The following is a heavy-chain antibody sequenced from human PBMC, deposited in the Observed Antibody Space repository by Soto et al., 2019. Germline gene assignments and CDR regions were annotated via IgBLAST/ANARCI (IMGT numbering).Heavy chain of an antibody. CDR2: ISGSGGST. Sequence: GGSLRLSCAASGFTFSSYAMSWVRQAPGKGLEWVSAISGSGGSTYYAESVKGRLTNSRDNSKNRLYLQMNSLRAEDTAVYYCASRVVVPAYYYYYYGMDVWGQGTTVTVSS. D-gene: IGHD2-2*01. CDR3: ASRVVVPAYYYYYYGMDV. CDR1: GFTFSSYA. V-gene: IGHV3-23*01. J-gene: IGHJ6*02.